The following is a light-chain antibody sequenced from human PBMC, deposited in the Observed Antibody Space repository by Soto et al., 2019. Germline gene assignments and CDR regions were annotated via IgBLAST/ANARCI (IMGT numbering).Light chain of an antibody. CDR1: QSVSSY. J-gene: IGKJ5*01. V-gene: IGKV3-11*01. Sequence: EIVLTQSPATLSLSPGERATLSCRASQSVSSYLAWYQQKPGQAPRLLIYDASNRATGIPARFSGSGSGTEFTLTIRSLQSEDFALYCCKQYDNLPITFGQGTRLEIK. CDR2: DAS. CDR3: KQYDNLPIT.